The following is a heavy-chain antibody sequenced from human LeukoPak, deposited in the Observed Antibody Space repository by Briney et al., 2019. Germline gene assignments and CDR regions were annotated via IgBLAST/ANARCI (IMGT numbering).Heavy chain of an antibody. D-gene: IGHD6-19*01. CDR2: MNPNSGNT. CDR3: AREGAESSGRYPYYFDY. CDR1: GYTFTSYD. Sequence: ASVKVSCKASGYTFTSYDINWVRQATGQGLEWMGWMNPNSGNTGYAQKFQGRVTMTRNTSISTAYMELSSLRSDDTAVYYCAREGAESSGRYPYYFDYWGQGTLVTVSS. J-gene: IGHJ4*02. V-gene: IGHV1-8*01.